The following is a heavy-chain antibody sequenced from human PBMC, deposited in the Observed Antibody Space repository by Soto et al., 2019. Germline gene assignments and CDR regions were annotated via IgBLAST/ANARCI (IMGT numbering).Heavy chain of an antibody. CDR1: GFTFSSYG. CDR3: ARSRDGYSGYDWRDIY. CDR2: IWYDGSNK. D-gene: IGHD5-12*01. J-gene: IGHJ4*02. Sequence: GGSLRLSCAASGFTFSSYGMHWVRQAPGKGLEWVAVIWYDGSNKYYADSVKGRFTISRDNSKNTLYLQMNSLRAEDTAVYYCARSRDGYSGYDWRDIYWGQGTLVTVSS. V-gene: IGHV3-33*01.